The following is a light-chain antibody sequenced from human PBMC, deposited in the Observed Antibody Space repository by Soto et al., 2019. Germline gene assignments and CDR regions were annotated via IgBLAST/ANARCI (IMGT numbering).Light chain of an antibody. J-gene: IGKJ1*01. V-gene: IGKV1-6*01. CDR1: QDIRSD. Sequence: IQLTQSPSSLSASVGYRVTITCRAGQDIRSDLGWYQHKPGKAPRLLIHAASSLQSGVPSRFSGSASGTEFTLTISSLQPEDLASYYCLQDHSYPWTFGQGTKVDIK. CDR2: AAS. CDR3: LQDHSYPWT.